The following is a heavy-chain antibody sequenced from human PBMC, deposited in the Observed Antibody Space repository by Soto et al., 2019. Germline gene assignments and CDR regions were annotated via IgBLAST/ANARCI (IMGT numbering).Heavy chain of an antibody. CDR1: GTSVSGANW. CDR2: IHSSGNT. D-gene: IGHD3-22*01. CDR3: ARTGPYSSGNN. V-gene: IGHV4-4*02. J-gene: IGHJ4*02. Sequence: QVQLQESGPGLVGPLGTLSLTCAVSGTSVSGANWWGWVRQPPGKGLEWIGEIHSSGNTDYNPSLKSRVTISRDMSKNEFSLKLTSVTAADTAVYYCARTGPYSSGNNWGQGTLVTVSS.